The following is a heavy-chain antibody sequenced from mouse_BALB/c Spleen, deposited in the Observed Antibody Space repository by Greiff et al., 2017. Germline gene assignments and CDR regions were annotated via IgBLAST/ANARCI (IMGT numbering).Heavy chain of an antibody. CDR1: GYTFTNYW. CDR2: IYPGGGYT. CDR3: ARNLLLGDYAMDY. J-gene: IGHJ4*01. D-gene: IGHD1-1*01. Sequence: VQLQQSGAELVRPGTSVKISCKASGYTFTNYWLGWVKQRPGHGLEWIGDIYPGGGYTNYNEKFKGKATLTADTSSSTAYMQLSSLTSEDSAVYFCARNLLLGDYAMDYWGQGTSVTVSS. V-gene: IGHV1-63*02.